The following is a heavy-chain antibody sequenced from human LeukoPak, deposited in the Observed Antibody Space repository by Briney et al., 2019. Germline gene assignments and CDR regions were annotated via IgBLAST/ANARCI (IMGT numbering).Heavy chain of an antibody. CDR1: RFTFSNYA. J-gene: IGHJ6*02. CDR3: AKSGSGGIVATTSYYYGMDV. D-gene: IGHD5-12*01. CDR2: ISGSGHTT. Sequence: PGGSLRLSCAASRFTFSNYALSWVRQAPGKGLEWVSSISGSGHTTYYADSVKGRFTISRDNSKNTLYLQMNSLRAEDTAVYYCAKSGSGGIVATTSYYYGMDVWGQGTTATVSS. V-gene: IGHV3-23*01.